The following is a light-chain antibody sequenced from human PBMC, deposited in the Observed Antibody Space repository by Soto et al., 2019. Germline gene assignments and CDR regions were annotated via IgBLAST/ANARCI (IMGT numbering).Light chain of an antibody. CDR1: SSDIGNYNY. Sequence: SALAQPAFVSGSPGQSITISCTGTSSDIGNYNYVSWYKQHPGKAPKLLISEVSNRPSGASNRFSGSKSGNTASLTISGLQPEYEADYYCSSYTSTSSDVVGGGTKVTVL. J-gene: IGLJ1*01. CDR2: EVS. CDR3: SSYTSTSSDV. V-gene: IGLV2-14*01.